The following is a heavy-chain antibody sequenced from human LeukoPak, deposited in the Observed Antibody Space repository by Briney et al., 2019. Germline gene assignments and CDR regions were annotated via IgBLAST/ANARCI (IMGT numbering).Heavy chain of an antibody. CDR1: GFIFRNYA. Sequence: GGSLRLSCAASGFIFRNYAMHWARQAPGKGLEWVAGISYDGRNKYYADSVKGRFTISRDNSRNTLYLQMNSLRAEDTAVYYCAQRYSYGLTRFCFDYWGQGTLVTVSS. CDR3: AQRYSYGLTRFCFDY. V-gene: IGHV3-30*04. J-gene: IGHJ4*02. D-gene: IGHD5-18*01. CDR2: ISYDGRNK.